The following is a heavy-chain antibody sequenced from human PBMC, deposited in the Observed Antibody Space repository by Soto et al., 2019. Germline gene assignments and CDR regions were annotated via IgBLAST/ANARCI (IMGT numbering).Heavy chain of an antibody. CDR1: GGSISSSGYY. Sequence: PSETLSLTCIVSGGSISSSGYYWGWIRQSPGKGLEWIGSIYYSGTTYYNPSLKSRLTISIDTSKNQFSLKLSSVTAADTAVFYCAREPGRRYDYWGQGTLVTVSS. CDR3: AREPGRRYDY. D-gene: IGHD5-18*01. V-gene: IGHV4-39*02. CDR2: IYYSGTT. J-gene: IGHJ4*02.